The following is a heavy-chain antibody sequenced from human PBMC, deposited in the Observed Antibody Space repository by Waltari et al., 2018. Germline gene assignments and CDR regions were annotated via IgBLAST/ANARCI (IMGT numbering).Heavy chain of an antibody. J-gene: IGHJ4*02. D-gene: IGHD3-16*01. CDR1: GFTFSSYA. Sequence: EVQLVESGGGLVQPGGSLRLSCAASGFTFSSYAMSWVRQAPGKGLEWVTVISGSGGSTYYADSVKGRFTISRDNSKNTLYLQMNSLRAEDTAVYYCAKRSNPVGAEYDYIWGSSPGYFDYWGQGTLVTVSS. CDR2: ISGSGGST. CDR3: AKRSNPVGAEYDYIWGSSPGYFDY. V-gene: IGHV3-23*04.